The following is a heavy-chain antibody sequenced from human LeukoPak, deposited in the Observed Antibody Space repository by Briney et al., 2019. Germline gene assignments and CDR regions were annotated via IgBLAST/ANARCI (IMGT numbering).Heavy chain of an antibody. CDR1: GFTVSRNY. CDR3: AKRGVVIRVILVGFHKEAYSFES. Sequence: GSLRPSCAAFGFTVSRNYMSWGRQAPGKGPEGVSVIYCGGYTHSAASVKGRFTISRDNSKTTLYLQMNSMRAEDTAVYFCAKRGVVIRVILVGFHKEAYSFESWGQGALVTVSS. J-gene: IGHJ4*02. V-gene: IGHV3-66*04. D-gene: IGHD3/OR15-3a*01. CDR2: IYCGGYT.